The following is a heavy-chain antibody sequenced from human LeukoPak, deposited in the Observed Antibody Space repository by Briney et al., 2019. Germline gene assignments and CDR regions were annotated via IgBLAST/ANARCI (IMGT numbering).Heavy chain of an antibody. Sequence: SETLSLTCSVSGDSLSSVGHYSRWIRQFPGKIQQWIGNIFFPAHTSHDRFLMSRLTMSVDTSKSQFSLNLDSVTSADTAVYYCARDSGFWLHWGQGALVTVSS. V-gene: IGHV4-39*07. CDR1: GDSLSSVGHY. D-gene: IGHD3-22*01. CDR2: IFFPAHT. J-gene: IGHJ4*02. CDR3: ARDSGFWLH.